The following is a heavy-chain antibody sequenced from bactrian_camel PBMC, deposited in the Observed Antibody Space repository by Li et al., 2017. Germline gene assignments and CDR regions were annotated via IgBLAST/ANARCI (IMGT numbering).Heavy chain of an antibody. V-gene: IGHV3S40*01. D-gene: IGHD4*01. CDR1: KRPYSRDY. CDR2: ISGSGDAA. Sequence: VQLVESGGGSVQPGGSLKLSCTHSKRPYSRDYTTWFRQLPGKGREGVAAISGSGDAAKYADSVKGRFTISLDVAKNTLYLQMDSLKPEDTATYYCAGVERERLCRWTEFSYWGQGTQVTVS. CDR3: AGVERERLCRWTEFSY. J-gene: IGHJ4*01.